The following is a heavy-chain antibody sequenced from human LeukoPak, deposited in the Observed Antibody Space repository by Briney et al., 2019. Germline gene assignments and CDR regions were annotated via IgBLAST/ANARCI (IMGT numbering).Heavy chain of an antibody. J-gene: IGHJ4*02. V-gene: IGHV3-23*01. Sequence: AGGSLRLSCAASGFTFSSYAMSWVRQAPGKGLEWVSAISGSGGSTYYADSVKGRFTISRDNSKNTPYLQMNSLRAEDTAVYYCAKMYGSGSFFFAFFDYWGQGTLVTVSS. D-gene: IGHD3-10*01. CDR3: AKMYGSGSFFFAFFDY. CDR2: ISGSGGST. CDR1: GFTFSSYA.